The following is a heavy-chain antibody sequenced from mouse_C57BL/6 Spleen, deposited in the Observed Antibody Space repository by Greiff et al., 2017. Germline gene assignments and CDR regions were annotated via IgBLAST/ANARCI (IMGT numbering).Heavy chain of an antibody. CDR2: IDPSDSET. D-gene: IGHD2-1*01. CDR3: ARGRDGNYGY. V-gene: IGHV1-52*01. J-gene: IGHJ2*01. Sequence: VQLQQPGAELVRPGSSVKLSCKASGYTFTSYWMHWVKQRPIQGLEWIGNIDPSDSETHYNQKFKDKATLTVDKSSSTAYMQLSSLTSEDSAVXYCARGRDGNYGYWGQGTTLTVSS. CDR1: GYTFTSYW.